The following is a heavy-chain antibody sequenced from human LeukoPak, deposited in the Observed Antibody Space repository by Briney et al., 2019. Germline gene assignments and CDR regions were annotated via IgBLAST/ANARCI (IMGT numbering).Heavy chain of an antibody. CDR1: GGSISHCY. CDR3: ARLPGQPPSPLDY. Sequence: PSETLSLTCTVSGGSISHCYWSWIRQPPGKGLEWIGYIYYSGSTYYNPSPKSRVTISVDTSKNQFSLKLSSVTAADTAVYYCARLPGQPPSPLDYWGQGTLVTVSS. D-gene: IGHD4-11*01. V-gene: IGHV4-59*04. J-gene: IGHJ4*02. CDR2: IYYSGST.